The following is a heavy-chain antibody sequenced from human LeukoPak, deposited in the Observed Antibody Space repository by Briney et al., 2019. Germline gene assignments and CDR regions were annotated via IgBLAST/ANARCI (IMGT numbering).Heavy chain of an antibody. CDR3: ARAEDQGRYFDWLPGFDP. CDR2: ILPIFGSA. CDR1: GDSFKSYV. V-gene: IGHV1-69*13. Sequence: GASVTVSCKASGDSFKSYVINWVRQAPGQGLEWKGGILPIFGSAIYAQHFRGRLTITAAESTNTAYMELHRLRSDDTALYYCARAEDQGRYFDWLPGFDPWGQGTLVTVSS. J-gene: IGHJ5*02. D-gene: IGHD3-9*01.